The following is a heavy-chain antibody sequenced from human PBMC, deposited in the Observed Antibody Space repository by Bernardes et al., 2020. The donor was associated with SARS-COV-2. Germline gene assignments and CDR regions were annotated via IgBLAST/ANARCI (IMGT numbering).Heavy chain of an antibody. J-gene: IGHJ6*02. V-gene: IGHV1-69*13. CDR1: GGTFSSYA. CDR3: ARGGGSYFAHYYYYYGMDV. D-gene: IGHD1-26*01. CDR2: IIPIFGTA. Sequence: SVKVSCKASGGTFSSYAISWVRQAPGQGLEWMGGIIPIFGTANYAQKFQGRVTITADESTNTAYMELSSLRSEDTAVYYCARGGGSYFAHYYYYYGMDVWDQGTTVTVSS.